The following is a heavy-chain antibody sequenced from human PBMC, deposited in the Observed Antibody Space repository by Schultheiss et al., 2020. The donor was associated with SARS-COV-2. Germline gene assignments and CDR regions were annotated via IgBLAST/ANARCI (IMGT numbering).Heavy chain of an antibody. V-gene: IGHV4-59*10. CDR2: IYTSGST. CDR1: GGSFSGYY. Sequence: GSLRLSCAVYGGSFSGYYWSWIRQPAGKGLEWIGRIYTSGSTNYNPSLKSRVTMSVDTSKNQFSLKLSSVTAADTAVYYCAREGDYSSGWPRYYYYYYYMDVWGKGTTVTVAS. CDR3: AREGDYSSGWPRYYYYYYYMDV. D-gene: IGHD6-19*01. J-gene: IGHJ6*03.